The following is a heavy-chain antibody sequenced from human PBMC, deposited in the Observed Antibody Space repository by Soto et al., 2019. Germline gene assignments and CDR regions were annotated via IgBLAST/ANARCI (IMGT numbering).Heavy chain of an antibody. CDR1: LVTLPTDW. D-gene: IGHD3-10*01. J-gene: IGHJ6*03. CDR3: ATGPQSASGYYYMDV. CDR2: LSYAGDT. V-gene: IGHV3-13*01. Sequence: SRSPCCADPLVTLPTDWKHCVRRETGKGLEWVAALSYAGDTYYPGSVKGRFTVSREGAKNSLYLQMNSLTAGDTAVYYCATGPQSASGYYYMDVWGKGTTVNVSS.